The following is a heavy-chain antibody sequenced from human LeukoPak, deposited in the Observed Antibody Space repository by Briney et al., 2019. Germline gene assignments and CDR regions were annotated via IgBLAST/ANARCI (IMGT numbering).Heavy chain of an antibody. CDR2: ISYDGSNK. V-gene: IGHV3-30*04. Sequence: GGSLRLSCAGSGFTFSRHAVHWVRQAPGKGLEWVALISYDGSNKYYAESVKGRFTISRDNSKNTLNLQMNSLRAEDTALYYCARGEEYSSSLYQCDYWGQGTLVTVSS. J-gene: IGHJ4*02. CDR3: ARGEEYSSSLYQCDY. CDR1: GFTFSRHA. D-gene: IGHD6-13*01.